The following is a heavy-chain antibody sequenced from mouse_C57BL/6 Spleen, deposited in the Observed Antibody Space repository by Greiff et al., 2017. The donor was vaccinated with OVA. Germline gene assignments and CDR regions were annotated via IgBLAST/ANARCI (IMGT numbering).Heavy chain of an antibody. V-gene: IGHV5-17*01. CDR3: ARDLTGFDY. CDR2: ISSGSSTI. CDR1: GFTFSDYG. Sequence: EVKLVESGGGLVKPGGSLKLSCAASGFTFSDYGMHWVRQAPEKGLEWVAYISSGSSTIYYADTVKGRFNISRDNAKNTLFLQMTSLRSEDTAMYYCARDLTGFDYWGQGTTLTVSS. D-gene: IGHD4-1*01. J-gene: IGHJ2*01.